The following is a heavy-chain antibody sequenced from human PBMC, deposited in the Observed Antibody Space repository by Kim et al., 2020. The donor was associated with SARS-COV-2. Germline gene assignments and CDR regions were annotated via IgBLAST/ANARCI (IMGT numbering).Heavy chain of an antibody. CDR1: GFTFSSYA. CDR3: AKGGGYYGDLYFDY. D-gene: IGHD4-17*01. CDR2: IYSGGRST. J-gene: IGHJ4*02. Sequence: GGSLRLSCAASGFTFSSYAMSWVRQAPGKGLECVSLIYSGGRSTYYADSVKGRFTISRENSKNTLYLQMNSLRAEDTAIYYCAKGGGYYGDLYFDYWGQGTLVTVSS. V-gene: IGHV3-23*03.